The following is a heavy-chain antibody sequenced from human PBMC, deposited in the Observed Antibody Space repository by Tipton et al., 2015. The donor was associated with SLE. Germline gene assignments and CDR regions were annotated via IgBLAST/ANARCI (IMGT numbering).Heavy chain of an antibody. CDR3: ASSAIAAAGRFDY. D-gene: IGHD6-13*01. CDR2: ISYDGSNK. V-gene: IGHV3-30*04. CDR1: GFTFSSYA. J-gene: IGHJ4*02. Sequence: SLRLSCAASGFTFSSYAMHWVRQAPGKGLEWVAVISYDGSNKYYADSVKGRFTISRDNSKNTLYLQMNSLRAEDTAVYYCASSAIAAAGRFDYWGQGTLVTVSS.